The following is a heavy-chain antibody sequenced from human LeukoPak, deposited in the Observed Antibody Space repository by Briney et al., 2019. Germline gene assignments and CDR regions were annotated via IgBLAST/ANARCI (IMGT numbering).Heavy chain of an antibody. V-gene: IGHV3-30*02. Sequence: GGSLRLSCAASGFTFSSYGMSWVRQAPGKGLEWVAFIRYDGSNKYYADSVRGRFTISRDNSKNTLYLQMNGLRAEDTAVYYCARDPYSLLYFDYWGQGTLVTVSS. CDR1: GFTFSSYG. CDR2: IRYDGSNK. D-gene: IGHD2-21*01. J-gene: IGHJ4*02. CDR3: ARDPYSLLYFDY.